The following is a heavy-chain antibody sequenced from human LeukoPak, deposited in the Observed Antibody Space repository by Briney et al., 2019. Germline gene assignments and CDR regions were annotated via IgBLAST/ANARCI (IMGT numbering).Heavy chain of an antibody. V-gene: IGHV1-8*01. D-gene: IGHD6-19*01. CDR2: MNPNNGNA. CDR1: GYTFTNYD. CDR3: ARGAWYNSAYTALHYFDY. J-gene: IGHJ4*02. Sequence: GASVKVSCKASGYTFTNYDINWVRQATGQGLEWMGWMNPNNGNAGYAQKFQDKVTMTRDTSISTAYMELSSLRSEDTAIYYCARGAWYNSAYTALHYFDYWGQGTLVTVPS.